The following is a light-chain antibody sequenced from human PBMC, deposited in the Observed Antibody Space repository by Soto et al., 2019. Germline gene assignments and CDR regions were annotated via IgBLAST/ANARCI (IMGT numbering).Light chain of an antibody. Sequence: DIQMTQSPSSLSASVGDRVTITCQASQDISNYLNWYQQKPGKAPKLLIYDASNLETGVPSRFSGSGSVTDFTFSISSLQPEYIATYYCQQYDNPFTFGPGTKVDIK. CDR1: QDISNY. CDR2: DAS. CDR3: QQYDNPFT. V-gene: IGKV1-33*01. J-gene: IGKJ3*01.